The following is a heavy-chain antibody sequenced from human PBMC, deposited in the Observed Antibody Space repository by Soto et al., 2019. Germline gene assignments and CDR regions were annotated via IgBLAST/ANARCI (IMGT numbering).Heavy chain of an antibody. V-gene: IGHV3-23*01. CDR2: ITGSGGST. CDR3: AKIRDYYDSSGYPPYFFDY. CDR1: GFTFSNYV. D-gene: IGHD3-22*01. J-gene: IGHJ4*02. Sequence: GGSLRLSCAASGFTFSNYVMNWVRQAPGKGLEWFSAITGSGGSTYYADSVKGRFTMSRDDPKNTLYLQMNSLRAEDTAVYYCAKIRDYYDSSGYPPYFFDYWGQGTLVTVSS.